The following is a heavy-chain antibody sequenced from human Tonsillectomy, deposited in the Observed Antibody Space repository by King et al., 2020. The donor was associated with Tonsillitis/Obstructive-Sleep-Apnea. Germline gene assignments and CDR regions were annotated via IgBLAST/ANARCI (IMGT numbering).Heavy chain of an antibody. V-gene: IGHV3-33*01. CDR1: GFTFSDYG. CDR2: IWTDGSNK. CDR3: ATETVGRRAAVAGPVGD. J-gene: IGHJ4*02. D-gene: IGHD6-19*01. Sequence: VQLVQSGGGVVQPGRSLRLSCAASGFTFSDYGMHWVRQAPGKGLEWVAVIWTDGSNKYYGDSVKGRFTISRDNSKNTLYLQMNSLRAEDTAVYYCATETVGRRAAVAGPVGDWGQGTLVTVSS.